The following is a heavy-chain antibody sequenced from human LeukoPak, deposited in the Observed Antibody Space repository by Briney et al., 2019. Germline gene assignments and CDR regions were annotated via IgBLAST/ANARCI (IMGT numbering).Heavy chain of an antibody. Sequence: GGSLRLSCAASGFTFINAWMNWVRQAPGKGLECIGRIKTKTDGGTTDYAAPVKGRFTISRDDSKNTLYLQMNSLKTEDTAVYYCATSTGSSGGRFDFDYWGQGTLVTVSS. V-gene: IGHV3-15*01. CDR2: IKTKTDGGTT. J-gene: IGHJ4*02. CDR1: GFTFINAW. CDR3: ATSTGSSGGRFDFDY. D-gene: IGHD2-15*01.